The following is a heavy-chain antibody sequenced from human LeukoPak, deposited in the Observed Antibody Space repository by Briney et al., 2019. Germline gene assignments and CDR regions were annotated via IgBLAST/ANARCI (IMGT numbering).Heavy chain of an antibody. D-gene: IGHD5-24*01. CDR1: GFNFGDYA. J-gene: IGHJ2*01. Sequence: PGRSLRLSCAVSGFNFGDYAMHWVRQAPGRGLEWVSGINWKTGNGIYAASVKGRFTISRDNAKNSLYLQMSSLRAEDTALYYCTRRAARWQFDLWGRGTQLTVSS. V-gene: IGHV3-9*01. CDR3: TRRAARWQFDL. CDR2: INWKTGNG.